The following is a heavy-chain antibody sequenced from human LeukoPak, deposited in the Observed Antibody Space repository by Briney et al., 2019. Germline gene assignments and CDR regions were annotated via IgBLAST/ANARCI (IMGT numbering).Heavy chain of an antibody. CDR2: IYYSGST. CDR3: ARTPAPAHYYYYYYMDV. CDR1: GGSISSYY. V-gene: IGHV4-59*12. J-gene: IGHJ6*03. Sequence: SETLSLTCTVSGGSISSYYWSWIRQPPGKGLEWIGYIYYSGSTNYNPSLKSRVTISVDTSKNQFSLKLSSVTAADTAVYYCARTPAPAHYYYYYYMDVWGKGTTVTVSS. D-gene: IGHD2-2*01.